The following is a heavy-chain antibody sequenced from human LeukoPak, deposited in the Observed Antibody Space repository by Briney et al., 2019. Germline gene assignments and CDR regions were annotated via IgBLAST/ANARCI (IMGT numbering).Heavy chain of an antibody. V-gene: IGHV4-59*12. CDR2: IYYTGST. Sequence: PSETLSLTCTVSGGSINGYYWSWIRQSPGKGLESLGYIYYTGSTNYNPSLKSRVTMSVDTSRNQFFLRLSSVTAADTAVYYCARDPEYYDILTGDYYYYMDVWGKGTTVTISS. D-gene: IGHD3-9*01. J-gene: IGHJ6*03. CDR3: ARDPEYYDILTGDYYYYMDV. CDR1: GGSINGYY.